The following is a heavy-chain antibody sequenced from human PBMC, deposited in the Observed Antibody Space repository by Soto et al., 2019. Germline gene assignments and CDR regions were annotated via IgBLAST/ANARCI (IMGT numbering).Heavy chain of an antibody. J-gene: IGHJ4*02. V-gene: IGHV4-34*01. CDR1: GGSFSGYY. CDR2: INHSGST. Sequence: QVQLQQWGAGLLKPSETLSLTCAVYGGSFSGYYWSWIRQPPGKGLEWIGEINHSGSTNYNPSLKGRVTISVDTSKNQFSLKLSSVTAADTAVYYCERGVVVTAIRGYYFDCWGQGTLVTVSS. D-gene: IGHD2-21*02. CDR3: ERGVVVTAIRGYYFDC.